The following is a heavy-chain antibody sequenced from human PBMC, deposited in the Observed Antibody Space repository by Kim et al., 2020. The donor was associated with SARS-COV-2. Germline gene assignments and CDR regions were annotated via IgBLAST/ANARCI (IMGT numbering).Heavy chain of an antibody. D-gene: IGHD3-22*01. J-gene: IGHJ4*02. Sequence: GGSLRLSCAASGFTFSSYAMSWVRQAPGKGLEWVSAMSGSGGSTYYADSVKGRFTISRDNSKNTLYLQMNSLRAEDTAVYYCARADYYDSSGYPTFFDYWGQGTLVTVSS. CDR3: ARADYYDSSGYPTFFDY. V-gene: IGHV3-23*01. CDR2: MSGSGGST. CDR1: GFTFSSYA.